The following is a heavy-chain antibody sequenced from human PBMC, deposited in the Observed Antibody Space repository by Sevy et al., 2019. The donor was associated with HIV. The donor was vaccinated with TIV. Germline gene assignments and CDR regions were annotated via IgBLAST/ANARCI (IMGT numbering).Heavy chain of an antibody. CDR2: IYSGGSS. CDR3: ARMITMVRGVLKYYYYYGMDV. D-gene: IGHD3-10*01. J-gene: IGHJ6*02. V-gene: IGHV3-53*01. Sequence: GGSLRLSCPASGFTVSSNYMSWVRQAPGKGLEWVSVIYSGGSSYYADSVKGRFTISRDNSKNTLYLQMNSLRAEDTAVYYCARMITMVRGVLKYYYYYGMDVWGQGTTVTVSS. CDR1: GFTVSSNY.